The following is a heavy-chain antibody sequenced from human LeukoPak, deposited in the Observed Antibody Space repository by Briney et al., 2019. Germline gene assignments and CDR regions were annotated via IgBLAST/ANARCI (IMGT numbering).Heavy chain of an antibody. D-gene: IGHD1-26*01. CDR1: GFTFSSYS. V-gene: IGHV3-21*01. CDR2: ITRSSIYI. CDR3: ARLMEYGSYANDAFDI. J-gene: IGHJ3*02. Sequence: GGSLRLSCAASGFTFSSYSMNWVRQAPGKGLEWVSSITRSSIYIYYADSVKGRFTISRDNAKNSLYLQMNSLRAEDTAVYYCARLMEYGSYANDAFDIWGQGTMVTVSS.